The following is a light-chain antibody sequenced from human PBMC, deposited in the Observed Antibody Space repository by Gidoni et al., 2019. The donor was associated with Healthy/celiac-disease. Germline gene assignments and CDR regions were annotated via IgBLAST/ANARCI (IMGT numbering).Light chain of an antibody. CDR2: DAS. CDR3: QQRSNKLPT. Sequence: EIVLPQSPASLSLSAGERATLTCRASPSVSSYLDWYHQKPGQAPKLLIYDASNRATGIPAMLCSGRSCADDTLSISSREPQDVIVYYCQQRSNKLPTFXXXTRLEIK. V-gene: IGKV3-11*01. CDR1: PSVSSY. J-gene: IGKJ5*01.